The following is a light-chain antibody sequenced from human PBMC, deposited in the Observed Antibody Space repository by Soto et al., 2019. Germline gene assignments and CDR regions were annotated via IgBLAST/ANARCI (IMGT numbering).Light chain of an antibody. V-gene: IGKV3-20*01. Sequence: EIVLTQSPGTLSLSPGERATLSCRASQSVSSSYLAWYQQKPGQAPRLLIYGASSRATGITDRFSGSGCGTDFTLTISQLEPEDFGVYYWQQYGSSLFTFGPGTKVDIK. CDR2: GAS. J-gene: IGKJ3*01. CDR3: QQYGSSLFT. CDR1: QSVSSSY.